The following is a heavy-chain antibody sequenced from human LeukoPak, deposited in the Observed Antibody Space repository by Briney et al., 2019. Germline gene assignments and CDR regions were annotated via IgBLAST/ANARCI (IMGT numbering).Heavy chain of an antibody. D-gene: IGHD3-22*01. CDR2: IIPIFGTA. J-gene: IGHJ4*02. CDR3: AREKDRAPGIYDSSGYGDYYFDY. CDR1: GGTFSSYA. V-gene: IGHV1-69*05. Sequence: SVKVSCKASGGTFSSYAISWVRQAPGQGLEWMGGIIPIFGTANYAQKFQGRVTITTDESTSTAYMELSSLRSEDTAVYYCAREKDRAPGIYDSSGYGDYYFDYWGQGTLVTVSS.